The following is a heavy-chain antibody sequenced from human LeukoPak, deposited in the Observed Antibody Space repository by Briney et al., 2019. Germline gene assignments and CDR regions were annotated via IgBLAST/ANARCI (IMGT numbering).Heavy chain of an antibody. CDR2: TTGSGATT. Sequence: GGSLRLSCAASGFTFSSYVMTWVRQAPGKGLEWVTTTTGSGATTDYADSVKGRFTISRDDSKNTLSLQMNSLRAEDTAVYYCARSWYFDLWGRGTLVTVSS. J-gene: IGHJ2*01. V-gene: IGHV3-23*01. CDR3: ARSWYFDL. CDR1: GFTFSSYV.